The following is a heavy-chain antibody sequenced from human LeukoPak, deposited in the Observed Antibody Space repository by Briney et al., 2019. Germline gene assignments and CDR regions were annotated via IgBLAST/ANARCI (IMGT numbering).Heavy chain of an antibody. CDR2: ISYDGSNE. V-gene: IGHV3-30*04. J-gene: IGHJ4*02. CDR3: ARDTEGGYYFDY. D-gene: IGHD1-14*01. Sequence: GGSLRLSCAASGFTFSSYVMHWVRQAPGKGLEWVAIISYDGSNEYYADSVKGRFTISRDNSKNTLYLQMNSLRAADTAVYYCARDTEGGYYFDYWGQGTLVTVSS. CDR1: GFTFSSYV.